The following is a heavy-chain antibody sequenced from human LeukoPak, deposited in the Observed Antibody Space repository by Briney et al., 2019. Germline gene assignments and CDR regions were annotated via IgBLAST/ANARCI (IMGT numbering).Heavy chain of an antibody. CDR3: AKELHSKDAFDI. CDR2: ISYDGSDK. CDR1: GFTFSTYG. D-gene: IGHD2-21*01. V-gene: IGHV3-30*18. J-gene: IGHJ3*02. Sequence: PGGSLRLSCVVSGFTFSTYGMHWVRQAPGKGLEWVAIISYDGSDKYYADSVKGRFTISRDNSKNTLYLQMNSLRVEDTAVYYCAKELHSKDAFDIWGQGTMVTVSS.